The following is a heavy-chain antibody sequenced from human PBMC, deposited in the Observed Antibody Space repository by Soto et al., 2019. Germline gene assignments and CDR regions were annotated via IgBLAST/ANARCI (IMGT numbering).Heavy chain of an antibody. J-gene: IGHJ6*02. CDR3: ARLPIVVVPAANTYYYYYYGMDV. V-gene: IGHV3-21*04. CDR1: GFTFSTHS. CDR2: ISTSSSYI. Sequence: GGSLRLSCAASGFTFSTHSMHWVRHVPGKGLEWVSSISTSSSYIDYADSVKGRFTISRDNAKNSLLLQMSSLKASDTAMYYCARLPIVVVPAANTYYYYYYGMDVWGQGTTVTVS. D-gene: IGHD2-2*01.